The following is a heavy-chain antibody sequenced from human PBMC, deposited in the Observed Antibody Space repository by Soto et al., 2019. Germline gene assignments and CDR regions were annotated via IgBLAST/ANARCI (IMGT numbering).Heavy chain of an antibody. CDR2: IYYSGST. Sequence: PSETLSLTCTVSGGSISSSSYYWGWIRQPPGKGLEWIGSIYYSGSTYYNPSLKSRVTISVDTSKNQFSLKLSSVTAADTAVYYCARRGYELAPPRAGHFNWGQGTLVTVSS. D-gene: IGHD3-16*01. CDR3: ARRGYELAPPRAGHFN. V-gene: IGHV4-39*01. CDR1: GGSISSSSYY. J-gene: IGHJ4*02.